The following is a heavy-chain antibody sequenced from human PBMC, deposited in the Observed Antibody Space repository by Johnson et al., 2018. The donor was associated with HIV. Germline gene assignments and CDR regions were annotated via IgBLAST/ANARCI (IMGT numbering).Heavy chain of an antibody. CDR3: AKGIEAGWQVDAVDI. CDR2: IRYAGSNK. J-gene: IGHJ3*02. V-gene: IGHV3-30*02. Sequence: QVQLVESGGGLVQPGGSLRLSCAASGIIVTGNFMSWVRQAPGKGLEWVAFIRYAGSNKYYADSVKGRFTISRDNSKNTMYLQMNSLRAEDTAIYYCAKGIEAGWQVDAVDIWGQGTMVTVSS. CDR1: GIIVTGNF. D-gene: IGHD6-19*01.